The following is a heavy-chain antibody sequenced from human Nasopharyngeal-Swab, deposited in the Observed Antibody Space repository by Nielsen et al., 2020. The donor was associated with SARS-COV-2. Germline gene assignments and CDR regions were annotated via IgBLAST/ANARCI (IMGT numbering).Heavy chain of an antibody. CDR3: ARIQKWLNGLIDC. Sequence: GESLKISCAASGFTFSSYAMRWVRQAPGKGLEWVSGISHSGGGTYYADSVKGRFTISRDNSKNTLYLQMNSLRAEDTAVYYCARIQKWLNGLIDCWGQGTLVTVSS. J-gene: IGHJ4*02. D-gene: IGHD5-18*01. CDR1: GFTFSSYA. CDR2: ISHSGGGT. V-gene: IGHV3-23*01.